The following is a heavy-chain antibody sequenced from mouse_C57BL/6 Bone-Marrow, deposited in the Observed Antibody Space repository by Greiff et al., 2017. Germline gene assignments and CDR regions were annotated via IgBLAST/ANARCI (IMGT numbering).Heavy chain of an antibody. V-gene: IGHV1-42*01. CDR1: GYSFTGYY. CDR2: INPSTGGT. J-gene: IGHJ3*01. Sequence: VQLQQSGPELVKPGASVKISCKASGYSFTGYYMYWVKQSPEKSLEWIGEINPSTGGTTYNQKFKATATLTVDKSSSTAYMQLKSLTSEDSAVYYCATYDYDDWFAYWGQGTLVTVSA. D-gene: IGHD2-4*01. CDR3: ATYDYDDWFAY.